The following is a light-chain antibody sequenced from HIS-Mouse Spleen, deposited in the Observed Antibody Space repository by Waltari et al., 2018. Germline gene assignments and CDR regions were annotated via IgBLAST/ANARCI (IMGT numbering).Light chain of an antibody. J-gene: IGLJ3*02. V-gene: IGLV2-23*01. CDR3: CSYAGSSTWV. Sequence: QSALTQPASVSGSPGQSITIPCTGTRIELWSYNLVSWYQQHPGKAPRLMIYEGSKRPSGVSNRFSGSKSGNTASLTISGLQAEDEADYYCCSYAGSSTWVFGGGTKLTVL. CDR2: EGS. CDR1: RIELWSYNL.